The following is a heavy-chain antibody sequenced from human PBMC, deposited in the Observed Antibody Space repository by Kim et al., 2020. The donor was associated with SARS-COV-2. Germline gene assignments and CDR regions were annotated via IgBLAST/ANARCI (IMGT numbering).Heavy chain of an antibody. J-gene: IGHJ6*02. V-gene: IGHV3-49*02. CDR2: GTT. Sequence: GTTEYAASVKGRFTISRDDSKSIAYLQMNSLKTEDTAVYYCTRTGYGMDVWGQGTTVTVSS. CDR3: TRTGYGMDV.